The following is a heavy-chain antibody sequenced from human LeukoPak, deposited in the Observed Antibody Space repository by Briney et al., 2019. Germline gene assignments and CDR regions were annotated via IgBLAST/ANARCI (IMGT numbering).Heavy chain of an antibody. CDR3: ARHALPRYASTQPFGA. V-gene: IGHV5-51*01. CDR2: IYPGDSDT. D-gene: IGHD2-2*01. CDR1: GYSFTNYW. Sequence: GESLKISCKGSGYSFTNYWIGWVRQMPGKGLEWMGIIYPGDSDTRYSPVIYPGDSDIRDSPSFQGQVTISVDKSISTAYLQWSSLKASDTAIYFCARHALPRYASTQPFGAWGQGTLVTVSS. J-gene: IGHJ5*02.